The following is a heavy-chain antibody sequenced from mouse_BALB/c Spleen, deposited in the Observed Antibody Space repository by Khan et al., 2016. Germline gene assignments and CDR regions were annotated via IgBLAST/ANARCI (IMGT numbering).Heavy chain of an antibody. CDR2: ISYSGST. Sequence: EVQLQESGPGLVKPSQSLSLTCTVTGYSITSDYAWNWIRQFPGNKLEWMGYISYSGSTSYNPSLKSRISITRDTSKNQIFLQLNSVSTEDTATYYCAIYFDCWGQGTTLTVSS. J-gene: IGHJ2*01. CDR1: GYSITSDYA. CDR3: AIYFDC. V-gene: IGHV3-2*02.